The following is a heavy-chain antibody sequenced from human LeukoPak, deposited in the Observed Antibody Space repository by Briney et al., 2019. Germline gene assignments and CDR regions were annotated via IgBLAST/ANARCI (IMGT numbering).Heavy chain of an antibody. J-gene: IGHJ6*02. D-gene: IGHD4-23*01. CDR2: IIPMLGTA. V-gene: IGHV1-69*13. CDR3: ARESLPYGGNSFGHYYGMDV. Sequence: GASVKVSCKASEGTFSSYAISWVRQAPGQGLEWTGQIIPMLGTASYAQRFQGRVTLTADESTSTAYMELSSLRSEDTAVYYCARESLPYGGNSFGHYYGMDVWGQGTTVTVSS. CDR1: EGTFSSYA.